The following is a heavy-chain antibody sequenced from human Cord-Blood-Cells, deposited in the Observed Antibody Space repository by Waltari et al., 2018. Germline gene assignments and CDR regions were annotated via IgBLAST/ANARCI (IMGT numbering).Heavy chain of an antibody. Sequence: QVQLVQSGAEVKKPGASVKVSCKASGYTFTRYGISWVRQATGQGREWMGWISAYNGNTNYAQKLQVRVTMTTDTSTSTAYMDLRSLRSDDTAVYYCARFIIGATFDYWGQGTLVTVSS. CDR2: ISAYNGNT. D-gene: IGHD2-15*01. CDR1: GYTFTRYG. CDR3: ARFIIGATFDY. J-gene: IGHJ4*02. V-gene: IGHV1-18*01.